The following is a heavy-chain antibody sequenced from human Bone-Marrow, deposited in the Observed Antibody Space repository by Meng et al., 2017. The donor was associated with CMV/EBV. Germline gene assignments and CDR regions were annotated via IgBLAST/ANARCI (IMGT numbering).Heavy chain of an antibody. D-gene: IGHD2-21*01. J-gene: IGHJ5*02. Sequence: GSLRLSCAVYGGSFSGYYWSWIRQPPVKGLEWIGEIDHSGSTNYNPSLKSRVTISVDTSKNQFSLKLSSVTAADTAVYYCARGLWARFDPWGQGTLVTVSS. CDR1: GGSFSGYY. V-gene: IGHV4-34*01. CDR2: IDHSGST. CDR3: ARGLWARFDP.